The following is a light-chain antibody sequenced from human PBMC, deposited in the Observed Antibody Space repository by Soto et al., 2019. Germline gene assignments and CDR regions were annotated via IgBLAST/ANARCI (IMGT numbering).Light chain of an antibody. CDR2: GKT. CDR3: QSYDTSLRADV. J-gene: IGLJ1*01. Sequence: QSVLTQPPSVSGAPGQRVTIFCTGSTSNIGADYHVHWYRQLPGTAPRLLIYGKTNRPSGVPGRFSGSKSGTSASLAITGLQAGDEGNYYCQSYDTSLRADVFGTGTKVTVL. V-gene: IGLV1-40*01. CDR1: TSNIGADYH.